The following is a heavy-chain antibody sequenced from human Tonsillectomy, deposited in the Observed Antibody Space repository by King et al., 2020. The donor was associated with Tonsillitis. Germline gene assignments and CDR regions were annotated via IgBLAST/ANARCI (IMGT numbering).Heavy chain of an antibody. CDR1: GYIFTSYW. CDR2: IXPGDSDT. CDR3: ASXXXXXXXGXSXGWXXP. J-gene: IGHJ5*02. D-gene: IGHD2/OR15-2a*01. Sequence: QLVQSGAEVKKPGESLKISCTGXGYIFTSYWXAWVRQMXGXXLEWXGIIXPGDSDTRYXPSFXGXXTMXXDKXIXXAXXXWSXXKASGSXRYYCASXXXXXXXGXSXGWXXPWGXXXLVXXXX. V-gene: IGHV5-51*01.